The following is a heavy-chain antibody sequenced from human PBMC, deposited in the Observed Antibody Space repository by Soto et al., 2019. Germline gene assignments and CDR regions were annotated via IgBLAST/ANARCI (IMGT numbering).Heavy chain of an antibody. J-gene: IGHJ6*02. Sequence: ASVKVSCKASGYTFTSYGISWLRQAPGQGLEWMGWISAYNGNTNYAQKLQGRVTMTTDTSTSTAYMELRSLRSDDTAVYYCARVKGMCSSTSCPVYYYGMDVWGQGTTVTVSS. CDR2: ISAYNGNT. D-gene: IGHD2-2*01. CDR1: GYTFTSYG. V-gene: IGHV1-18*04. CDR3: ARVKGMCSSTSCPVYYYGMDV.